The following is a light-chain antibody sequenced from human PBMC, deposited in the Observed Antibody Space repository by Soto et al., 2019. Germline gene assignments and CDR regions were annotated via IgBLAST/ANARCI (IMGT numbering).Light chain of an antibody. V-gene: IGKV3-20*01. CDR2: VAS. Sequence: EIVLTQSPGTLSLSPGERATLSCRASQSVSSSYLAWYQQRPGQAPSLLIYVASNRATGTPDRFSGSGSETEFTLTISRLEPDGFAVYYCQRYGSSPITVGQGTRLEIK. CDR3: QRYGSSPIT. J-gene: IGKJ5*01. CDR1: QSVSSSY.